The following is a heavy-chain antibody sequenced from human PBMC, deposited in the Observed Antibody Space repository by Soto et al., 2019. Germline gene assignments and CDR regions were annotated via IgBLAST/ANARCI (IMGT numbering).Heavy chain of an antibody. CDR1: GFTFSSYG. V-gene: IGHV3-33*01. Sequence: GGSLRLSCAASGFTFSSYGMHWVRQAPGKGLEWVAVIWYDGSNKYYADSVKGRFTISRDNSKNTLYLQMNSLRAEDTAVYYCARDLERRYYDFWSGYYLTPAYWGQGTLVTVSS. D-gene: IGHD3-3*01. CDR2: IWYDGSNK. CDR3: ARDLERRYYDFWSGYYLTPAY. J-gene: IGHJ4*02.